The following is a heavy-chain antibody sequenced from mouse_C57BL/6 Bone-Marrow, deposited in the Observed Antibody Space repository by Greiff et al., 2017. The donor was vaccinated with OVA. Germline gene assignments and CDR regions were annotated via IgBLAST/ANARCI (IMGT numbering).Heavy chain of an antibody. V-gene: IGHV14-2*01. CDR3: GPLPLFDY. J-gene: IGHJ2*01. CDR2: IDPEDGET. D-gene: IGHD2-1*01. CDR1: GFNIKDYY. Sequence: VQLQQSGAELVKPGASVKLSCTASGFNIKDYYMHWVKQRTEQGLEWIGRIDPEDGETKYAPQFQGKATITAETSSNTAYLQLSSLTSEDTAVYYCGPLPLFDYWGQGTTLTVSS.